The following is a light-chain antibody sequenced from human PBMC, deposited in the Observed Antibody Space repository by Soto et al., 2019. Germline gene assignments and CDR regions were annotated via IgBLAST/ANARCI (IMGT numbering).Light chain of an antibody. V-gene: IGLV1-47*02. Sequence: QSVLTQPPPASGTPGQRVTNSCSGSSSNIGTNYVYWYQQLPGTAPKLLIYSNNQRPSGVPDRFSGSKSGTSASLAISGLRSDDEADYYCATWDDSLSVVFGGGTKLTVL. CDR3: ATWDDSLSVV. J-gene: IGLJ3*02. CDR1: SSNIGTNY. CDR2: SNN.